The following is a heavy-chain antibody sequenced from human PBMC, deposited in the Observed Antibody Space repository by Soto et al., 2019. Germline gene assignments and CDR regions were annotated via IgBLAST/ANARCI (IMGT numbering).Heavy chain of an antibody. CDR3: XXXXXXXXXXXXXDF. CDR1: GYTFTTYA. Sequence: QVQLLQSGAEVKKPGASVRVSCKASGYTFTTYAIHWXRXAXXXXXXXMGWVNAENGDTKYSQKFQGRVTITVDTSATTAXMEMSXXXSXXTXXXXXXXXXXXXXXXXXXDFWGQGTLVTVSS. J-gene: IGHJ4*02. V-gene: IGHV1-3*01. CDR2: VNAENGDT.